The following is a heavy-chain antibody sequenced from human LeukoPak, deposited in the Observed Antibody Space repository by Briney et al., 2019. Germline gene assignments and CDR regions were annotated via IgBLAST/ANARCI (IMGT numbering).Heavy chain of an antibody. CDR1: GFTFSDYY. Sequence: GGSLRLSCAASGFTFSDYYMSWIRQAPGKGPEWVSYISSSSYTNYADSVKGRFTISRDNAKNSLYLQMNSLRAEDTAVYYCASGDFWSGYYSAGYGYWGQGTLVTVSS. CDR3: ASGDFWSGYYSAGYGY. D-gene: IGHD3-3*01. J-gene: IGHJ4*02. V-gene: IGHV3-11*06. CDR2: ISSSSYT.